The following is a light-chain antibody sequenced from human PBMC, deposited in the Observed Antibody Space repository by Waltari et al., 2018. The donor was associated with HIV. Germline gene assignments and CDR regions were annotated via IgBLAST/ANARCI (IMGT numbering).Light chain of an antibody. CDR2: DTS. V-gene: IGLV7-46*01. CDR3: LLSYGGPRV. Sequence: QAVVTQDTSLTSSQGGTVTLTCGPSPTAVTSARSPYWFQQSPGQAPRTLFHDTSNKTTWTPALFSGSLLGGKAALTLSGAQPEDEAEYYCLLSYGGPRVCGGGTKLTVL. J-gene: IGLJ3*02. CDR1: PTAVTSARS.